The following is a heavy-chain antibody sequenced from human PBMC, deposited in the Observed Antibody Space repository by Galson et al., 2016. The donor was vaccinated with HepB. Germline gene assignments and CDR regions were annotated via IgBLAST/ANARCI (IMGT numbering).Heavy chain of an antibody. Sequence: SVKVSCKASGGSFSNYTISWVRQAPGQGLEWVGGIIPMFDIANYAQKFQDRVAIIADESTNTAYMELSSLRSEDTAVYYCARLYSYGTYEWFDPWGQGTPVTVSS. V-gene: IGHV1-69*13. CDR1: GGSFSNYT. D-gene: IGHD5-18*01. CDR2: IIPMFDIA. CDR3: ARLYSYGTYEWFDP. J-gene: IGHJ5*02.